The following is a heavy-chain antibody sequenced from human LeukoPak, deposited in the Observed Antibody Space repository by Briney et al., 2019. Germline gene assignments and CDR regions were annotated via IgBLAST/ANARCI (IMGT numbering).Heavy chain of an antibody. V-gene: IGHV3-30*18. D-gene: IGHD6-13*01. Sequence: PGGSPRLSCAASGFTFSSYGMHWVRQAPGKGLEWVAVISYDGSNKYHADSVKGRFTISRDDSKNTLYLQMNSLRIEDTAVYYCAKDAGSWSHFQYWGQGTLVTVSS. CDR1: GFTFSSYG. J-gene: IGHJ4*02. CDR2: ISYDGSNK. CDR3: AKDAGSWSHFQY.